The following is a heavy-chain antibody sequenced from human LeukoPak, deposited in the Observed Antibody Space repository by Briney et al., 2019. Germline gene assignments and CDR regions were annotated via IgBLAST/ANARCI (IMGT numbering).Heavy chain of an antibody. D-gene: IGHD3-22*01. CDR1: GGSISSYY. J-gene: IGHJ4*02. CDR3: ARGGPGSGYHYYLDY. Sequence: SETLSLTCTVSGGSISSYYWSWIRQPPGKGLEWIGFISYSGSTNYNPSLKSRVTTSVDTSKNQFSLNLSSVTGADTAVYHCARGGPGSGYHYYLDYWGQGTLVTVSS. CDR2: ISYSGST. V-gene: IGHV4-59*01.